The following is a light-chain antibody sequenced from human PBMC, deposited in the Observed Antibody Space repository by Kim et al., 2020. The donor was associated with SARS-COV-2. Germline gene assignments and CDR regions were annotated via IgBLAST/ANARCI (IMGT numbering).Light chain of an antibody. CDR3: SAWDRTLSAWV. V-gene: IGLV10-54*01. Sequence: QTANLTCAVNSNSVRQQGAVWGQQHQGHPPTPLSQRNNNRPSAISERVSASRSGNTASLTITRLQPEDEAEYYCSAWDRTLSAWVFGGGTQLTVL. J-gene: IGLJ3*02. CDR1: SNSVRQQG. CDR2: RNN.